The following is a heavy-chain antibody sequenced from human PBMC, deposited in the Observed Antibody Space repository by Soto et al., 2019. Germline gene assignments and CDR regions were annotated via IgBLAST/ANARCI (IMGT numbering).Heavy chain of an antibody. CDR3: AKGPGGGYYDSSGYDDAFDI. Sequence: GGSLRLSCAASGFTFSSYAMSWVRQAPGKGLEWVSAISGSGGSTYYADSVKGRFTISRDNSKNTLYLQMNSLRAEDTAVYYCAKGPGGGYYDSSGYDDAFDIWGQGTMVTVSS. J-gene: IGHJ3*02. V-gene: IGHV3-23*01. CDR2: ISGSGGST. CDR1: GFTFSSYA. D-gene: IGHD3-22*01.